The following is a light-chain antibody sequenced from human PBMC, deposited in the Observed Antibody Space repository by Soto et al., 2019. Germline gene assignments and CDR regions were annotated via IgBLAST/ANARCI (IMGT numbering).Light chain of an antibody. J-gene: IGKJ2*01. CDR3: RQYGNSPWMYT. CDR2: GAS. Sequence: IELTQSPDTLSLSPGERATLSCRASQTVSSDYLTWYQQKPGQAPRHLIYGASTRATGIRDRFSGRGSGTDFTLTITKLEPEDFGMYYCRQYGNSPWMYTFGRGTKVEIK. CDR1: QTVSSDY. V-gene: IGKV3-20*01.